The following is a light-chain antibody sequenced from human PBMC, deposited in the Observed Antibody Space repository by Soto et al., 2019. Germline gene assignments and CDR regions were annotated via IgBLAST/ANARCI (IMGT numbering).Light chain of an antibody. J-gene: IGKJ3*01. CDR1: QSVSSY. CDR2: DAS. V-gene: IGKV3-11*01. CDR3: QQRSNF. Sequence: EIVLTQSPATLSLSPGERATLSCRASQSVSSYLAWYQQKPGQAPRILIYDASNRATGIPARFSGSGSGTDFTLTISSLEPEDFAVYYCQQRSNFFGPGTKVDIK.